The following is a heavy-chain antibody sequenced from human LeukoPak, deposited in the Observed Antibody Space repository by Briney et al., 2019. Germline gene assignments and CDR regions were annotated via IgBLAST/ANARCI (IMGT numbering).Heavy chain of an antibody. D-gene: IGHD7-27*01. J-gene: IGHJ4*02. V-gene: IGHV4-39*01. CDR3: GRLKTDWGFLFDS. CDR1: GDSITRNTYH. CDR2: IYYSGSI. Sequence: SETLSLTCILSGDSITRNTYHWGWVRQPPGKGLEWIGTIYYSGSIYYNQSLRGRVALSVDTYKNQLSLKLTSVTAADAAVYYCGRLKTDWGFLFDSWGQGTLVTVSS.